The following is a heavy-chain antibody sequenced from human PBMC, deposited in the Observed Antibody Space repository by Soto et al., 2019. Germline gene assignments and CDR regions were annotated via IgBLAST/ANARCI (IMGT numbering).Heavy chain of an antibody. Sequence: QVQLVQSGAEVKKPGASERVSCKASGYSFTTYGVTWVRQAPGQGLEWMGWISTYNGDTRVAQQHQGRVTLTTDTSTYAAHMVPRSLRSDDTASYFCGRTDGRRTRGDYWGQGTLVTVSS. J-gene: IGHJ4*02. CDR2: ISTYNGDT. V-gene: IGHV1-18*01. CDR3: GRTDGRRTRGDY. CDR1: GYSFTTYG. D-gene: IGHD1-26*01.